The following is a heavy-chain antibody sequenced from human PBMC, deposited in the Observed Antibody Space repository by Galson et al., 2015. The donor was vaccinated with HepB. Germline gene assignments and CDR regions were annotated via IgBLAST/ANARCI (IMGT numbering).Heavy chain of an antibody. CDR2: MSGSGGIT. CDR1: GFTFSSYA. Sequence: SLRLSCAASGFTFSSYAMNWVRQAPGKGLEWVSGMSGSGGITYDADSVKGRFTISRDNSKNTLFVQVNSLRVEDTAVYYCAKEPVHGDYDSWSGYYFDSWGQGTLVIVSS. J-gene: IGHJ4*02. D-gene: IGHD3-3*01. CDR3: AKEPVHGDYDSWSGYYFDS. V-gene: IGHV3-23*01.